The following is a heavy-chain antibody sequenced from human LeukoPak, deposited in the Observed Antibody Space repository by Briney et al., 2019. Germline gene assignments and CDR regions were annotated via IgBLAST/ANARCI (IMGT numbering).Heavy chain of an antibody. Sequence: PGGSLRLSCAASGLTFSSYAMHWVRQAPGKGLEWVAVISYDGSNKYYADSVKGRFTISRDNSKNTLYLQMNSLRAEDTAVYYCARAIYQLLWSDYWGQGTLVTVSS. V-gene: IGHV3-30*04. D-gene: IGHD2-2*01. CDR2: ISYDGSNK. CDR1: GLTFSSYA. CDR3: ARAIYQLLWSDY. J-gene: IGHJ4*02.